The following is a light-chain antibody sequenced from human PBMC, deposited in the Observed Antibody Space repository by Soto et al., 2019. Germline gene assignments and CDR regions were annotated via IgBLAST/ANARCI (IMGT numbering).Light chain of an antibody. CDR3: QQYNNWPPLT. CDR2: DAS. J-gene: IGKJ4*01. Sequence: ERVMTQSPATLSVSPGERATLSCRASQSVSSNLAWYQQKPGQAPRLLIYDASTRATGLPARFSGSGSGTEFTLTIRSLQSGDFAVYYCQQYNNWPPLTFGGGTKVEIK. V-gene: IGKV3-15*01. CDR1: QSVSSN.